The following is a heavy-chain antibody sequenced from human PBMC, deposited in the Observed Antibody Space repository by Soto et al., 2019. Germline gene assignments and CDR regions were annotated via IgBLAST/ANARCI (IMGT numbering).Heavy chain of an antibody. J-gene: IGHJ4*02. Sequence: GGSLRLSCAASGFTFSSYAMSWVRQAPGKGLEWVSAISGSGGSTYYADSVKGRFTISRDNSKNTLYLQMNSLRAEDTAVYYCAKDLGTYYYDSSGSLGFDYWGQGTLVTVSS. CDR2: ISGSGGST. CDR1: GFTFSSYA. V-gene: IGHV3-23*01. D-gene: IGHD3-22*01. CDR3: AKDLGTYYYDSSGSLGFDY.